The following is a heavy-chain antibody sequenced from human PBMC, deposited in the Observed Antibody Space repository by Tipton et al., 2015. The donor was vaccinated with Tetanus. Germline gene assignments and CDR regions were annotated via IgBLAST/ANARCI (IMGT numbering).Heavy chain of an antibody. V-gene: IGHV4-59*01. CDR3: AREDHSSGWYVEMDY. Sequence: TLSLTCTVSGGSISSYYWSWIRQPPGKGLEWIGYIYYSGSTNYNPSLKSRVTISVDTSKNQFSLKLSSVTAADTAVYYCAREDHSSGWYVEMDYWGQGTLVTVSS. CDR2: IYYSGST. D-gene: IGHD6-19*01. J-gene: IGHJ4*02. CDR1: GGSISSYY.